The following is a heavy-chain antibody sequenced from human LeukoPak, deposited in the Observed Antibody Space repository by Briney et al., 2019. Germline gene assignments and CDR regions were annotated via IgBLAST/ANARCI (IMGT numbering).Heavy chain of an antibody. CDR3: ARDLFLEWLESYGMDV. D-gene: IGHD3-3*01. Sequence: PGRSLRLSCAASGFTFSSYAMHWVRQAPGKGLEWVAVISYDGSNKYYADSVKGRFTISRDNSKNTLYLQMNSLRAEDTAVYYCARDLFLEWLESYGMDVWGQGTTVTVSS. V-gene: IGHV3-30*04. CDR1: GFTFSSYA. CDR2: ISYDGSNK. J-gene: IGHJ6*02.